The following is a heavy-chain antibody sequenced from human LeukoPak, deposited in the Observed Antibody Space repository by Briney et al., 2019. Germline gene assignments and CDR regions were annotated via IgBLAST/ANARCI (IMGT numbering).Heavy chain of an antibody. CDR2: ISSSSSYI. Sequence: GGSLRLSCAASGFTFSSYSMNWVRQAPGKGLEGVSSISSSSSYIYYADSVKGRFTISRDNAKNSLYLQMNSLRAEDTAVYYCARGSSITIFGVVIYDAFDIWGQGTMVTVSS. D-gene: IGHD3-3*01. V-gene: IGHV3-21*01. CDR1: GFTFSSYS. J-gene: IGHJ3*02. CDR3: ARGSSITIFGVVIYDAFDI.